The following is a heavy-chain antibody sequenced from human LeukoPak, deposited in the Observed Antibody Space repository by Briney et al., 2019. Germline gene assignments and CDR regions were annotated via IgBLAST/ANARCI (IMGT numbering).Heavy chain of an antibody. Sequence: PSETLSLTCAVYGGSFSGYYWSWIRQPPGKWLEWIGEINHSGSTNYNPSLKSRGTISVDTSKNQFSLKLSSVTAADTAVYYCASCTDPTGFDYWGQGNLGTVSS. CDR1: GGSFSGYY. D-gene: IGHD2-8*01. CDR2: INHSGST. J-gene: IGHJ4*02. CDR3: ASCTDPTGFDY. V-gene: IGHV4-34*01.